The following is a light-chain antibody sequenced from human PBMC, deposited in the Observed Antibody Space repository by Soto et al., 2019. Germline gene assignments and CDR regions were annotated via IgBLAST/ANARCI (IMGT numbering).Light chain of an antibody. CDR3: AAWDDRLNGRVV. Sequence: QSVLTQPPSASGTPGQRVTIPCSGSTSNIGTNTLKWYQQLPGTAPKLLIYSSNQRPSGVPDRFSGSKSGTSASLAISGLQSEDEADYYCAAWDDRLNGRVVFAGENKLIVL. CDR1: TSNIGTNT. CDR2: SSN. J-gene: IGLJ2*01. V-gene: IGLV1-44*01.